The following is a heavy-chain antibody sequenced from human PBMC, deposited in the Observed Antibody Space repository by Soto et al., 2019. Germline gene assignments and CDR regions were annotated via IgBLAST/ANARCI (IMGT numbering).Heavy chain of an antibody. CDR1: GYSFTSYW. J-gene: IGHJ5*02. D-gene: IGHD6-13*01. CDR2: IYPGDSDT. Sequence: PGESLKISCKGSGYSFTSYWIGWVRQMPGKGLEWMGIIYPGDSDTRYSPSFQGQVTISADKSISTAYLQWSSLKASDTAMYYCARDPRALPGVGIAPSWFDPWGQGTLVTVSS. CDR3: ARDPRALPGVGIAPSWFDP. V-gene: IGHV5-51*01.